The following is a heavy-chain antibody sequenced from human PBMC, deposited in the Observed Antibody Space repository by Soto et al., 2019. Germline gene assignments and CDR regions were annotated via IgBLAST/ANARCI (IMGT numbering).Heavy chain of an antibody. Sequence: QWQLVQSGADVKKPGSSVKVSCKASGVTFSSYAINWVRQAPGQGLEWMGRIIPIFQTANYAQKFRGRVTITADESTTTAYMEMGSLTSEDTAVYYCARGFLAWEDHYRIDVWGQGTTVTVSS. CDR1: GVTFSSYA. V-gene: IGHV1-69*01. CDR3: ARGFLAWEDHYRIDV. D-gene: IGHD1-26*01. CDR2: IIPIFQTA. J-gene: IGHJ6*02.